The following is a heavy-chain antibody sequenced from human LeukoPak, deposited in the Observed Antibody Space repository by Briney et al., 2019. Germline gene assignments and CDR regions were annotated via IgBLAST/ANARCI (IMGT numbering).Heavy chain of an antibody. D-gene: IGHD6-13*01. CDR2: IYYSGST. CDR3: ARAGIAAVENWFDP. J-gene: IGHJ5*02. V-gene: IGHV4-61*08. CDR1: GGSISSGDYY. Sequence: PSETLSLTCTVSGGSISSGDYYWSWIRQPPGKGLEWIGYIYYSGSTNYNPSLKSRVTISVDTSKNQFSLKLSSVTAADTAVYYCARAGIAAVENWFDPWGQGTLVTVSS.